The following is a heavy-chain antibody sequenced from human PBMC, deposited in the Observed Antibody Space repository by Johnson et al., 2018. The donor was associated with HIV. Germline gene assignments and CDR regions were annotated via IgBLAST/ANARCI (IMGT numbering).Heavy chain of an antibody. CDR3: ARDPGHGGRLYDAFDF. J-gene: IGHJ3*01. CDR2: ISYDGTDQ. CDR1: GSTFRGYA. D-gene: IGHD4-23*01. V-gene: IGHV3-30*04. Sequence: QVQLVESGGGVVQPGDSLRLSCAEYGSTFRGYALYWVRQAPGKGLEWVALISYDGTDQYYADSVKARFTISRDNSKNTLYLQMNSLRGDDTGVYYCARDPGHGGRLYDAFDFRGQGTKVIVSS.